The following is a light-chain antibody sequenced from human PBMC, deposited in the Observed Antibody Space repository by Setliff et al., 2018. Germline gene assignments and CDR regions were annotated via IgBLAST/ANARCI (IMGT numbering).Light chain of an antibody. J-gene: IGLJ1*01. CDR2: SNN. CDR3: AAWDDSLNGRV. V-gene: IGLV1-44*01. CDR1: SSNIGAGYD. Sequence: QSVLTQLPSVSGAPGQRVTISCTGSSSNIGAGYDVHWYQQLPGTAPKLLIYSNNQRPPGVPDRFSGSKSGTSASLAISGLQSEDEADYYCAAWDDSLNGRVFGTGTKGTVL.